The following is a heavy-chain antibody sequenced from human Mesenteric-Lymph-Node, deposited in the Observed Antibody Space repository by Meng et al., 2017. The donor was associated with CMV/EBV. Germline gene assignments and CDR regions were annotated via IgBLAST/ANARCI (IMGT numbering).Heavy chain of an antibody. CDR1: GFSLSTSGVG. V-gene: IGHV2-5*02. Sequence: CTFSGFSLSTSGVGVGWLRQPPGKALGWLAVIYWDDDKRYSPSLESRLTITKDTSKTQVVLTMTNLDPVDTATYYRAHRDYGGTVFDYWGQGTLVTVSS. CDR2: IYWDDDK. D-gene: IGHD4-23*01. CDR3: AHRDYGGTVFDY. J-gene: IGHJ4*02.